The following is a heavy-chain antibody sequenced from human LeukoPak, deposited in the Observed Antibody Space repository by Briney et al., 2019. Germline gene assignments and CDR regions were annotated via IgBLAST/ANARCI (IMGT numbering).Heavy chain of an antibody. Sequence: ASVKVSCKASGYTFTSYGISWVRQAPGQGLEWMGWISAYNGNTNYAQKLQGRVTMTTDTSTSTAYMELRSLRPDDTAVYYCARESERFLEWLSSGDYWGQGTLVTVSS. CDR1: GYTFTSYG. CDR2: ISAYNGNT. CDR3: ARESERFLEWLSSGDY. V-gene: IGHV1-18*01. J-gene: IGHJ4*02. D-gene: IGHD3-3*01.